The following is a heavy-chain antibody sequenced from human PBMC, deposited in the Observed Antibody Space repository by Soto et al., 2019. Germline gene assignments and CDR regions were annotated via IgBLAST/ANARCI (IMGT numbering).Heavy chain of an antibody. Sequence: QVQLQESGPGLVKPSETLTLTCTVSPDSISSSYWSWIRQPPGRGLEWIGHVAYSGTTKYNPSLKSRGSISVSTSKRQFSLRLTSVTAADTAVYYCAREAQDYYFDHWGQGILVTVSS. CDR3: AREAQDYYFDH. CDR2: VAYSGTT. CDR1: PDSISSSY. J-gene: IGHJ5*02. D-gene: IGHD1-26*01. V-gene: IGHV4-59*01.